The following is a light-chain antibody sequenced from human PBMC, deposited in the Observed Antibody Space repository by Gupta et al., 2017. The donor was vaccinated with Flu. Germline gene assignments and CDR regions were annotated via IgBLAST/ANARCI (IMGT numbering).Light chain of an antibody. CDR1: QSVSSY. CDR3: QQRSNWPRT. V-gene: IGKV3-11*01. J-gene: IGKJ1*01. Sequence: EIVLTHSPATLSLSPGERATLSCRASQSVSSYLAWYQQKPGQAPRLLIYDASNRATGIPARFSGSGSGTDFTLTISSREPEDFAVYYCQQRSNWPRTFGQGTKVEIK. CDR2: DAS.